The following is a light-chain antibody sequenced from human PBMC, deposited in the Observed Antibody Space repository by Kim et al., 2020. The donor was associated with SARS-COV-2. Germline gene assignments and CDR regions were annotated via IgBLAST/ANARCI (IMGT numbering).Light chain of an antibody. CDR2: DAS. V-gene: IGKV3-11*01. Sequence: EIVLTQSPATLSLSPGERATLSCRASQSVSSYLAWYQQKPGQAPRLLIHDASNRATGIPARFSGSGSGTDFTLTISSLEPEDFAVYYCQHRSNWPLTFGGWTKVDI. CDR1: QSVSSY. J-gene: IGKJ4*01. CDR3: QHRSNWPLT.